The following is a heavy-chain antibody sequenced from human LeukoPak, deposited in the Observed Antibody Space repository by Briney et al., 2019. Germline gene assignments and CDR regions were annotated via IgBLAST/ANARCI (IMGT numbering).Heavy chain of an antibody. CDR2: ISPSGDST. CDR3: AKYGNWNAEGKYFDY. J-gene: IGHJ4*02. V-gene: IGHV3-23*01. Sequence: QPGGSLRLSCAASTFTFSTYAMSWVRQAPGKGLEWVSAISPSGDSTYYADSVKGRFTISRDNSKDTLYLQMNSVRAEDTALYYCAKYGNWNAEGKYFDYWGQGTLVTVSS. CDR1: TFTFSTYA. D-gene: IGHD1-1*01.